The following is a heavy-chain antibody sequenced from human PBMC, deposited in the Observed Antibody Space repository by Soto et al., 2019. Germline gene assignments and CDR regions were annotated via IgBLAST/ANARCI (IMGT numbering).Heavy chain of an antibody. Sequence: EVQLLESGGGLVQPGGSLRLSCAASGFTFSTYAMNWVRQAPGNGLEWVSAISGSGGSIHYADSVKGRFTISRDNSKNTLYRQMNSLRDEDSAVYRCVKGYWKGDVWGQGTTVTVSS. CDR3: VKGYWKGDV. CDR1: GFTFSTYA. V-gene: IGHV3-23*01. D-gene: IGHD1-1*01. J-gene: IGHJ6*02. CDR2: ISGSGGSI.